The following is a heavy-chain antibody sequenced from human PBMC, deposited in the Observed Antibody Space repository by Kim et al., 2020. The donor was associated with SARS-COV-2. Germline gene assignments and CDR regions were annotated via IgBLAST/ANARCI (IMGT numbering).Heavy chain of an antibody. Sequence: GGSLRLSCAASGFTVSSNYMSWVRQAPGKGLEWVSVIYSGGSTYYADSVKGRFTISRDNSKNTLYLQMNSLRAEDTAVYYCARAGITMVRGVIKQDDYWGQGTLVTVHS. D-gene: IGHD3-10*01. CDR3: ARAGITMVRGVIKQDDY. V-gene: IGHV3-66*01. CDR1: GFTVSSNY. J-gene: IGHJ4*02. CDR2: IYSGGST.